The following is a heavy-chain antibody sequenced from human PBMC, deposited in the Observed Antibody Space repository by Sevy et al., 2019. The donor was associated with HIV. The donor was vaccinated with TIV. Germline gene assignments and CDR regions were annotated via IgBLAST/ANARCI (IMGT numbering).Heavy chain of an antibody. J-gene: IGHJ4*02. CDR1: GGSFSGYY. CDR2: INHSGST. Sequence: SETLSLTCAVYGGSFSGYYWSWIRQPPGKGLEWIGEINHSGSTNYNPSLKSRVTISVDTSKNQFSLKLSSVTAADTAVYYCGGEAEDCSSTSCYGSFDYWGQGTLVTVSS. D-gene: IGHD2-2*01. V-gene: IGHV4-34*01. CDR3: GGEAEDCSSTSCYGSFDY.